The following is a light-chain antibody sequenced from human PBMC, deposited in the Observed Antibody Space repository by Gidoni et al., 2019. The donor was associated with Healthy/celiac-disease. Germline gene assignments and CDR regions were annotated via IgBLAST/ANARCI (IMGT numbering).Light chain of an antibody. J-gene: IGLJ2*01. Sequence: QSVLTQPPSASGTPGLRVTISCSGSSYNIGSNTVNWYQQLQGTAPKLLIYLNNQRPSGVPDRVSGSKSGTSASLAISGLQSEDEADYYCTAWDDSLNGVVFGGGTKLTVL. CDR3: TAWDDSLNGVV. CDR1: SYNIGSNT. V-gene: IGLV1-44*01. CDR2: LNN.